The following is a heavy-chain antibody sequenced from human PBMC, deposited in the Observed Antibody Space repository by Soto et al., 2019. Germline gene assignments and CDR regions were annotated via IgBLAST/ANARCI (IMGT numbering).Heavy chain of an antibody. CDR3: ARPVEPFYYYGMDV. V-gene: IGHV3-30-3*01. Sequence: GGSLRLSCAASGFTFSTYAMEWVRQAPGKGLDWVALISYDGNNKCYADSVRGRFTISRDNSKNTLYLQMNTLRPEDTALYFCARPVEPFYYYGMDVWGQGTTVTVSS. CDR1: GFTFSTYA. J-gene: IGHJ6*02. CDR2: ISYDGNNK.